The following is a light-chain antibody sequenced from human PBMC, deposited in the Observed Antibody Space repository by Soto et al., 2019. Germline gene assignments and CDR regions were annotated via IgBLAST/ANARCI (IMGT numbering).Light chain of an antibody. J-gene: IGLJ1*01. CDR1: SSDVGAYNY. V-gene: IGLV2-14*03. Sequence: QSALTQPASVSGSPGQSIAISCTGTSSDVGAYNYVSWYQQHPGKAPKLMIYDVSNRPSGVSNRFSGSKPGNTASLTISGLQAEDEADYYCNSYTTSSTYVFGTGTKLTVL. CDR3: NSYTTSSTYV. CDR2: DVS.